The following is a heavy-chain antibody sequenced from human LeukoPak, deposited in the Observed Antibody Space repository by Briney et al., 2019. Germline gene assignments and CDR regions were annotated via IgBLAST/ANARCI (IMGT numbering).Heavy chain of an antibody. V-gene: IGHV4-39*07. CDR1: GASFSSSRYY. Sequence: SETLSLTCTVSGASFSSSRYYWGRIRQPPGKGLEWIGSVYDSGSTYYNPSLKSRVTISLDTSKNQFSLKLTSVTAADTAVYYCAKTGSTIAARPPDYWGQGTLVTVSS. D-gene: IGHD6-6*01. CDR2: VYDSGST. CDR3: AKTGSTIAARPPDY. J-gene: IGHJ4*02.